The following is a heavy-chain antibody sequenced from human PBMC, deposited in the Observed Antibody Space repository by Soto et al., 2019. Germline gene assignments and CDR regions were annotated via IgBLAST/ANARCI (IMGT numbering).Heavy chain of an antibody. Sequence: ASVKVSCKASGYTFTGYYMHWVRQAPGQGLEWMGWINPNSGGTNYAQKFQGWVTMTRDTSISTAYMELSRLRSDDTAVHSGGVTNFSRTGCSKTCLAPWGRGTRLTVSS. J-gene: IGHJ5*02. CDR2: INPNSGGT. CDR1: GYTFTGYY. V-gene: IGHV1-2*04. D-gene: IGHD2-2*01. CDR3: GVTNFSRTGCSKTCLAP.